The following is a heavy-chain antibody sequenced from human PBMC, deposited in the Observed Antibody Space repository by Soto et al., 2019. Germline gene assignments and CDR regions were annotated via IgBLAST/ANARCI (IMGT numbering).Heavy chain of an antibody. Sequence: SEPLSLTCTVSGGSVSSGSYCRSWIRHPPGKGLECIGYICYSGSTNYNPSLKSRVTMSVDTSKNQFSLKLSSVTAADTAVYYCARGVPYSYGYVSWFDPWGQGTLVTVS. CDR2: ICYSGST. J-gene: IGHJ5*02. D-gene: IGHD5-18*01. CDR1: GGSVSSGSYC. V-gene: IGHV4-61*01. CDR3: ARGVPYSYGYVSWFDP.